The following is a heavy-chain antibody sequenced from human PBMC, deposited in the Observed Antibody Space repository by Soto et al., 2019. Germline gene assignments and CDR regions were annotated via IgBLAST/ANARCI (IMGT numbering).Heavy chain of an antibody. V-gene: IGHV1-2*04. J-gene: IGHJ6*02. CDR3: ARALAAAGTDYYYYGMDV. D-gene: IGHD6-13*01. Sequence: ASVKVSCKASGYTFSGYYMHWVRQAPGQGLEWMGWINPNSGGTNYAQKFQGWVTMTRDTSISTAYMVLSRLRSDDTAVYYCARALAAAGTDYYYYGMDVWGQGITVTVSS. CDR1: GYTFSGYY. CDR2: INPNSGGT.